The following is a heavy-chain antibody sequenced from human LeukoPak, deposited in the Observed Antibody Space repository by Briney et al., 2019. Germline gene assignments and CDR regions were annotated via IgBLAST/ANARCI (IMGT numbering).Heavy chain of an antibody. CDR2: INPSGGST. V-gene: IGHV1-46*01. J-gene: IGHJ4*02. D-gene: IGHD2-2*01. Sequence: ASVKVSCKASGYTFTSYYMHWVRQAPGQGLEWMGIINPSGGSTSYAQKFQGRVTMTRDTSTSTVYMELSSLRSEDTAVYYCATDVQYCSSTSCAFDYWGQGTLVTVSS. CDR1: GYTFTSYY. CDR3: ATDVQYCSSTSCAFDY.